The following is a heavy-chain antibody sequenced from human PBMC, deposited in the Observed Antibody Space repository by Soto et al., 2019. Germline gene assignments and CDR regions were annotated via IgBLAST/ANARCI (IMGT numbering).Heavy chain of an antibody. Sequence: GASVKVSCKASGGTFSSYAISWVRQAPGQGLEWMGGIIPIFGTANYAQKFQGRVTITADKSTSTAYMELSSLRSEDTAVYYCAREAMMVRGVMGYYYGMDVWGQGTTVTVSS. J-gene: IGHJ6*02. CDR3: AREAMMVRGVMGYYYGMDV. V-gene: IGHV1-69*06. D-gene: IGHD3-10*01. CDR2: IIPIFGTA. CDR1: GGTFSSYA.